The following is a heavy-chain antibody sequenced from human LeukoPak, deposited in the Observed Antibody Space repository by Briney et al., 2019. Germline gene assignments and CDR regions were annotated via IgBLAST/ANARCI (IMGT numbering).Heavy chain of an antibody. CDR3: ARNPMAVADFDY. CDR2: IYYSGST. V-gene: IGHV4-39*01. Sequence: PSETLSLTCTVSGGSFSSSSYYWGWLRQPPGMGLEWVGSIYYSGSTYYNPSLKSRVTISVDTSKNQFSLKLSSVTAADTAVYYCARNPMAVADFDYWGQGTLVTVSS. J-gene: IGHJ4*02. D-gene: IGHD6-19*01. CDR1: GGSFSSSSYY.